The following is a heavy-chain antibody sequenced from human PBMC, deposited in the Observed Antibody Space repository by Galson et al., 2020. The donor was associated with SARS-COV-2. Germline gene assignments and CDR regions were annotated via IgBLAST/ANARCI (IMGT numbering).Heavy chain of an antibody. CDR1: GFTFGDYA. CDR2: IRSKAYGGTT. J-gene: IGHJ5*02. Sequence: GGSLRLSCTASGFTFGDYAMSWFRQAPGKGREWVGFIRSKAYGGTTEYAASVKGRFTISRDDSKSIAYLQMNSLKTEDTAVYYCTRAGIQLWLLDWFDPWGQGTLVTVSS. CDR3: TRAGIQLWLLDWFDP. V-gene: IGHV3-49*03. D-gene: IGHD5-18*01.